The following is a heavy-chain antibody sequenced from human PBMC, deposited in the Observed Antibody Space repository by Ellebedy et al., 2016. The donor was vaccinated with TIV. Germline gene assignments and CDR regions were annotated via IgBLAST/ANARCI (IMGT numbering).Heavy chain of an antibody. D-gene: IGHD2-15*01. CDR2: ISYDGSNK. V-gene: IGHV3-30-3*01. CDR1: GFTFSSYA. CDR3: ARDNGVADY. Sequence: GGSLRLSXAASGFTFSSYAMHWVRQAPGKGLEWVAVISYDGSNKYYADSVKGRFTISRDNSKNTLYLQMNSLRAEDTAVYYCARDNGVADYWGQGTLVTVSS. J-gene: IGHJ4*02.